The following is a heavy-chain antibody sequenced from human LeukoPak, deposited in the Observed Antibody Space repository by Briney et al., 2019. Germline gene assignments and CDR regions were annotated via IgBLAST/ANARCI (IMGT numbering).Heavy chain of an antibody. CDR1: GGSFSGYY. Sequence: PSETLSLTCAVYGGSFSGYYWSWIRQPPGKGLEWIGEINHSGSTNYNPSLKSRVTISVDTSKNQFSLKLSSVTAADTAVYYCARGSGLLPIWGQGTMVTVSS. CDR2: INHSGST. J-gene: IGHJ3*02. D-gene: IGHD2-21*01. CDR3: ARGSGLLPI. V-gene: IGHV4-34*01.